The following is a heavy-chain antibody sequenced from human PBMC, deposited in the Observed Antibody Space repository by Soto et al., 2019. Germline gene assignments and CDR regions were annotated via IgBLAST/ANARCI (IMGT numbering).Heavy chain of an antibody. CDR2: ISSSSSYI. CDR3: ARVPSGWYFDY. Sequence: GGSLTLSCEASGFTFSSYSMNWVRQAPGNGLEWVSSISSSSSYIYYADSVKGRFTISRDNAKNSLYLQMNSLRAEDTAVYYCARVPSGWYFDYWGQGTLVTVSS. J-gene: IGHJ4*02. D-gene: IGHD6-19*01. V-gene: IGHV3-21*01. CDR1: GFTFSSYS.